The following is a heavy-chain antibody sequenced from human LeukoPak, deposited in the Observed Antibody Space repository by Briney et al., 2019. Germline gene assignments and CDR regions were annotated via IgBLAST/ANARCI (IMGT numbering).Heavy chain of an antibody. CDR2: IYYSGST. Sequence: SETLSLTCTVSGGSVSSGSYYWSWIRQPPGKGLEWIGYIYYSGSTNYNPSLKSRVTISVDTSKNQFSLKLSSVTAADTAVYYCARGEYYYGLGFWFDPWGQGTLVTVSS. J-gene: IGHJ5*02. V-gene: IGHV4-61*01. CDR1: GGSVSSGSYY. D-gene: IGHD3-10*01. CDR3: ARGEYYYGLGFWFDP.